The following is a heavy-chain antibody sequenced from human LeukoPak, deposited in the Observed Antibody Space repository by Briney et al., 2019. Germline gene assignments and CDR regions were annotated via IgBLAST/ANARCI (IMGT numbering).Heavy chain of an antibody. CDR3: AKDKTTGGAFDI. V-gene: IGHV3-23*01. CDR1: GFTFSNYA. CDR2: ISGTGTAT. Sequence: GGSLRLSCAASGFTFSNYAMSWVRQAPGKGLEWVSSISGTGTATYHADSVKGRFTISRDNSKNTLYLQMNSLRAEDTAVYYCAKDKTTGGAFDIWGQGTMVTVSS. J-gene: IGHJ3*02. D-gene: IGHD4-11*01.